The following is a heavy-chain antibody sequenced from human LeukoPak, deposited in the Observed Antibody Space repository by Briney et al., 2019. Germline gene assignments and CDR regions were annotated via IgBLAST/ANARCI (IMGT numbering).Heavy chain of an antibody. CDR3: ATSAAVRLFDY. V-gene: IGHV3-53*01. Sequence: SGGSLKLSCEGSGLTVSSNYMTWVRQAPGKGLEWVSVIYSGGSTYYAGSVKGRFTISKDNSKNTLYLQMNSLRAEDTAVYYCATSAAVRLFDYWGQGALVTVSS. J-gene: IGHJ4*02. CDR2: IYSGGST. D-gene: IGHD2-2*01. CDR1: GLTVSSNY.